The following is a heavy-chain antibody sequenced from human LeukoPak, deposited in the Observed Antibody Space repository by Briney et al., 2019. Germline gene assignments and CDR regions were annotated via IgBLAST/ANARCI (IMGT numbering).Heavy chain of an antibody. Sequence: GGSLRLSCAASGFTVSSNYMSWVRQAPGKGLVWVSRIKSDGSSTSYADSVKGRFTISRDNAKNTLYLQMNSLRAEDTAVYYCARGAVRFGEPLVVFDYWGQGTLVTVSS. V-gene: IGHV3-74*01. D-gene: IGHD3-10*01. CDR2: IKSDGSST. CDR1: GFTVSSNY. CDR3: ARGAVRFGEPLVVFDY. J-gene: IGHJ4*02.